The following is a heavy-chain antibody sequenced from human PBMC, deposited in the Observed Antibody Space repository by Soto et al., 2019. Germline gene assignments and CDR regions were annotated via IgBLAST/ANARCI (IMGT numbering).Heavy chain of an antibody. CDR3: ARDPFYSGSNLQVGYFDS. Sequence: QVQMVQSGAEVKKPGASVKVSCKASNYSFSSFGISWMRQAPGQGLEWMAWINPSNDNTNYAQGLQGRVTLVSDAFTSTAYMELRSLRSDDTAVYYCARDPFYSGSNLQVGYFDSWGQGTLVTVSS. D-gene: IGHD1-26*01. CDR2: INPSNDNT. CDR1: NYSFSSFG. J-gene: IGHJ4*02. V-gene: IGHV1-18*01.